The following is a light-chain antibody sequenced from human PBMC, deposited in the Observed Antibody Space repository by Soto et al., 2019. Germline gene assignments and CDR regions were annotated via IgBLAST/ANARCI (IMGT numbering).Light chain of an antibody. J-gene: IGKJ4*01. CDR1: QSVSSFY. CDR2: GAS. CDR3: QQYASSPPTVT. V-gene: IGKV3-20*01. Sequence: EIVLTQSPGTLSLSPGEIATLSCRASQSVSSFYSAWYQQKPGQAPRLLIYGASTRATGIPDRFSGSGSGTDFTLTISRLEPEDFAVYYCQQYASSPPTVTFGGGTKVEIK.